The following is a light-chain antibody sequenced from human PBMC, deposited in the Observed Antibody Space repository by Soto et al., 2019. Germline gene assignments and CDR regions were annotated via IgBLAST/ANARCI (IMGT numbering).Light chain of an antibody. CDR2: AAS. J-gene: IGKJ1*01. Sequence: IKMTQSPSSLSASVGDRVTITCLASQGISNYLAWYQQKPGKVPKLLIYAASTLQSGVPSRFSGSGSGTDFTLTISSLQPEDVATYYCQKYNSAPRTFGQGTKVDIK. CDR3: QKYNSAPRT. CDR1: QGISNY. V-gene: IGKV1-27*01.